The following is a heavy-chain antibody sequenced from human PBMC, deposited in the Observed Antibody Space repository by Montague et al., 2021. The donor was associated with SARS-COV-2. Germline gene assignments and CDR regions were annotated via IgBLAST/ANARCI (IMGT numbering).Heavy chain of an antibody. V-gene: IGHV4-59*01. CDR3: ARAQTTCFIAKGVHYFDY. CDR2: IYYTGTT. D-gene: IGHD1-1*01. J-gene: IGHJ4*02. CDR1: GDSITTYY. Sequence: SETLSLTCSVSGDSITTYYWSWIRQSPGRGLEWIGHIYYTGTTKYDPSLKSRVTISVDTSRRQFPLKLKSVTAADTAVYECARAQTTCFIAKGVHYFDYWGQGALVTVSS.